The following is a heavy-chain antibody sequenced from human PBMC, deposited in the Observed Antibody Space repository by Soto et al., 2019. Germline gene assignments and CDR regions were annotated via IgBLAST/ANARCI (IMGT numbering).Heavy chain of an antibody. D-gene: IGHD2-2*01. CDR3: ARDISTSWFDY. CDR2: ISSYNGNT. Sequence: QVHLVQSGAEVKKPGASVKVSCKASGYSFTTYGISWVRQAPGQGLEWMGWISSYNGNTMYPQKLQGRVTMTTDTSKSTAYMELRSLRSDDTAVYYCARDISTSWFDYWGQGTLVTVSS. J-gene: IGHJ4*02. V-gene: IGHV1-18*01. CDR1: GYSFTTYG.